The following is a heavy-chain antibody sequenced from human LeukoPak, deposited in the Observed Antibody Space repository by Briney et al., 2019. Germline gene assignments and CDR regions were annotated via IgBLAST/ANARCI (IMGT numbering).Heavy chain of an antibody. V-gene: IGHV3-30*18. CDR1: GFNFSAYG. CDR2: ISYDGSNK. CDR3: AKDSSSSNHFYGMDV. D-gene: IGHD6-6*01. J-gene: IGHJ6*02. Sequence: GSLRLFCAASGFNFSAYGMDWVRQAPGKGLEWLTFISYDGSNKYSADSVKGRFSISRDNSKNTLYLQMNSLRAEDTAVYYCAKDSSSSNHFYGMDVWGQGITVTVSS.